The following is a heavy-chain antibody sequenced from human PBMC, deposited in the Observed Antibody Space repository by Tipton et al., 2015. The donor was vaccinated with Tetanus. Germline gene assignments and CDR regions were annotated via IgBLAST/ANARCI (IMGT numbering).Heavy chain of an antibody. V-gene: IGHV3-23*01. CDR2: ISGSGGST. J-gene: IGHJ4*02. CDR3: AKEGPAYYYDSSGYYPAQFDY. CDR1: GFTFSSYA. D-gene: IGHD3-22*01. Sequence: SLRLSCAASGFTFSSYAMSWVRQAPGKGLEWVSAISGSGGSTYYADSVKGQFTISRDNSKNTLYLQMNSLRAEDTAVYYCAKEGPAYYYDSSGYYPAQFDYWGQGTLVTVSS.